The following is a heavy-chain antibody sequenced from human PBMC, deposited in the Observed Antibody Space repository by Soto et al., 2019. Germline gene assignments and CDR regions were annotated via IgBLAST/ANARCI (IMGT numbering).Heavy chain of an antibody. V-gene: IGHV1-18*01. CDR3: ATNPHDYGGNYAFDP. D-gene: IGHD4-17*01. J-gene: IGHJ5*02. Sequence: GASVKVSCKASGYTFTSYGISWVRQAPGQGLEWMGWISAYNGNTNYAQKLQGRVTMTTDTSTSTAYMELRSLRSDDTAVYYCATNPHDYGGNYAFDPWGQGTLVTVSS. CDR1: GYTFTSYG. CDR2: ISAYNGNT.